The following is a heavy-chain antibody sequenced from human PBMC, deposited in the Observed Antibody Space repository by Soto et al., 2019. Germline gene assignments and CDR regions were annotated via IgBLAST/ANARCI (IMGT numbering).Heavy chain of an antibody. CDR1: GGSISSGGYY. D-gene: IGHD6-13*01. CDR3: ASRYDIEAAGYYFDY. CDR2: IYYSGST. Sequence: SETLSLTCTVSGGSISSGGYYWSWIRQHPGKGLEWIGYIYYSGSTYYNPSLKSRVTISVDTSENQFSLKLTSVTAADTAVYYCASRYDIEAAGYYFDYRGQGTLVTVSS. V-gene: IGHV4-39*01. J-gene: IGHJ4*02.